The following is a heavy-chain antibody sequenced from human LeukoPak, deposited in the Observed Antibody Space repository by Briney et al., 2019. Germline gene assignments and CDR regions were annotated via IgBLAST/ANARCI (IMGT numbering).Heavy chain of an antibody. CDR3: ARDRRPSIYGGLDS. D-gene: IGHD4-23*01. J-gene: IGHJ5*02. CDR1: GFTFSDYW. Sequence: GGSLRLSCAASGFTFSDYWMSWVRQPPGKGLEWVANIKQDGSEKYYVDSVKGRFTIPRDNAKNSLYLQMNSLTAEDTAVYYCARDRRPSIYGGLDSWGQGTLVTVSS. V-gene: IGHV3-7*01. CDR2: IKQDGSEK.